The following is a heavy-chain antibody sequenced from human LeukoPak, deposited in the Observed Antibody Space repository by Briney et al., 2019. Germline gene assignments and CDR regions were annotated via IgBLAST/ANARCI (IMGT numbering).Heavy chain of an antibody. CDR2: INHSGST. CDR1: GGSFSGYY. CDR3: ARARTRVYSY. D-gene: IGHD5-18*01. J-gene: IGHJ4*02. V-gene: IGHV4-34*01. Sequence: SETLSLTCAVYGGSFSGYYWSWIRQPPGKGLGWIGEINHSGSTNYNPSLKSRVTISVDTSKNQFSLKLSSVTAADTAVYYCARARTRVYSYWGQGTLVTVCS.